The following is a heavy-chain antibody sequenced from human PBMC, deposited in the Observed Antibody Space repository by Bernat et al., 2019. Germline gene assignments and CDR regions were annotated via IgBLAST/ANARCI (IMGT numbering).Heavy chain of an antibody. CDR3: ARDSGIAARTLAAGASDAFDI. CDR1: GGSISSSNW. V-gene: IGHV4-4*02. CDR2: IYHSGST. Sequence: QVQLQESGPGLVKPSGTLSLTCAVSGGSISSSNWWSWVRQPPGKGLEWIGEIYHSGSTNYNPSLKSRVTISVDKSKNQFSLKLSSVTAADTAVYYCARDSGIAARTLAAGASDAFDIWGQGTMVTVSS. D-gene: IGHD6-6*01. J-gene: IGHJ3*02.